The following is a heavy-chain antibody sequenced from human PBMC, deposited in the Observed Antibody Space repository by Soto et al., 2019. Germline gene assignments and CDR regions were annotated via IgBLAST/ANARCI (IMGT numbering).Heavy chain of an antibody. CDR3: ASHHWNSGRYYYYYYYMDV. Sequence: EVQLLESGGGLVQPGGSLRLSCAASGFTFSSYAMSWVRQAPGKGLEGVSAISGSGGSTYYADSVKGRFTISRDNSKNTLYLQMNSLRAEDTAVYYCASHHWNSGRYYYYYYYMDVWGKGTTVTVSS. D-gene: IGHD1-7*01. J-gene: IGHJ6*03. CDR1: GFTFSSYA. V-gene: IGHV3-23*01. CDR2: ISGSGGST.